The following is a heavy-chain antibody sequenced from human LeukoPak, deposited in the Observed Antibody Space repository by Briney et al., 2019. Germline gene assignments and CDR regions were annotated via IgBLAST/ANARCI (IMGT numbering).Heavy chain of an antibody. D-gene: IGHD3-10*01. CDR1: GFTFSGAW. V-gene: IGHV3-74*01. CDR2: IKNDGTTT. J-gene: IGHJ1*01. Sequence: GGSLRLSCAASGFTFSGAWLHWVRQAPGKGLVWVSRIKNDGTTTKYADSVKGRFTISRDNAKNTLYLRMNSLRAEDTAVYYCARVSGPGMNEYFHLWGQGTLVTVSS. CDR3: ARVSGPGMNEYFHL.